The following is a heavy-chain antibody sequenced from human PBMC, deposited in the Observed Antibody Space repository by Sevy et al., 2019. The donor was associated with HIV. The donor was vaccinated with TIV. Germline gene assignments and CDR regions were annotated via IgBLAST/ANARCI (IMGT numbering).Heavy chain of an antibody. Sequence: SLRLSCTASGFTFGDNAMSWFHQAPGKELEWVGFIGSKAYGGTTEYAASVKGRFTISRDDSKSIAYLQMNSLKTVDTAVYYCTRDPYAGSGYATFQHWGQGTLVTVSS. CDR3: TRDPYAGSGYATFQH. J-gene: IGHJ1*01. CDR2: IGSKAYGGTT. V-gene: IGHV3-49*03. D-gene: IGHD3-22*01. CDR1: GFTFGDNA.